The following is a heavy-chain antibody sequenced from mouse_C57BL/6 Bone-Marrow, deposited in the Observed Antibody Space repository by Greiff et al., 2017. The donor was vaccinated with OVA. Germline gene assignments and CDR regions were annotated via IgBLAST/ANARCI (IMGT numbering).Heavy chain of an antibody. J-gene: IGHJ2*01. CDR2: IYPRSGNT. CDR3: ARCAYYYGSSYFDY. D-gene: IGHD1-1*01. V-gene: IGHV1-81*01. Sequence: VQLVESGAELARPGASVKLSCKASGYTFTSYGISWVKQRTGQGLEWIGEIYPRSGNTYYNEKFKGKATLTADKSSSTAYMELRSLTSEDSAVYFCARCAYYYGSSYFDYWGQGTTLTVSS. CDR1: GYTFTSYG.